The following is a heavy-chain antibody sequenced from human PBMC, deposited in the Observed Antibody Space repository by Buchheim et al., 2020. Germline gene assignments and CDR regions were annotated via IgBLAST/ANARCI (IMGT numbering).Heavy chain of an antibody. CDR1: GGSISSGSYH. CDR2: IYNSGST. CDR3: ARGGFSGFGELLH. D-gene: IGHD3-10*01. J-gene: IGHJ4*02. V-gene: IGHV4-31*03. Sequence: QVQLQESGPGQVKPSQTLSLTCTVSGGSISSGSYHWSWIRQHPGKGLEWIGYIYNSGSTHYNPSLKSRVTILVDTSKNEFPLKLRSVTAADTAVYYCARGGFSGFGELLHWGQGTL.